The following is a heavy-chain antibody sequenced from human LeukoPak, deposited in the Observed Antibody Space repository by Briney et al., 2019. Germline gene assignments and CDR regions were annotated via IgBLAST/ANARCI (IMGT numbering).Heavy chain of an antibody. D-gene: IGHD3-16*02. CDR1: GFTFSGYW. CDR2: IYSGGNT. Sequence: PGGSLRLSCAASGFTFSGYWMHWVRQAPGKGLEWVSLIYSGGNTYYAVSVKGRFTISRDNSKNTLYLQMNSLRAEDTAVYYCARVFTYDYVWGSYRPTEFDYWGQGTLVTVSS. J-gene: IGHJ4*02. CDR3: ARVFTYDYVWGSYRPTEFDY. V-gene: IGHV3-66*01.